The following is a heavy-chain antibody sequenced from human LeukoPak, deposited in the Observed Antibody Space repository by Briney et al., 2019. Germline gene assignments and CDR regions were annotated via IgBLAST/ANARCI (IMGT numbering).Heavy chain of an antibody. Sequence: PGGSLRLSCAASGFTFSSYAMSWVRQAPGKGLEWVSAISGSGGSTYYADSVKGRFTISRGTSKNTLYLQVNSLRAEDTAVYYCATRNPSTDYEFWSGYYAFDYWGQGTLVTVSS. J-gene: IGHJ4*02. CDR2: ISGSGGST. CDR1: GFTFSSYA. CDR3: ATRNPSTDYEFWSGYYAFDY. D-gene: IGHD3-3*01. V-gene: IGHV3-23*01.